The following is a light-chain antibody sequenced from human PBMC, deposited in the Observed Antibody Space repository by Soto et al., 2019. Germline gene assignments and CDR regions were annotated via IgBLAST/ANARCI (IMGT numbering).Light chain of an antibody. J-gene: IGKJ1*01. CDR3: QQYYNYRT. CDR2: KAS. V-gene: IGKV1-5*03. Sequence: IQMTQSPSTLSASVGDRVTITCRASQSISSWLAWYQQKPGKAPKLLIYKASSLESGVPSRFSGSGSGTEFTLTISSLQPDDFATYYCQQYYNYRTFGQGTKVEIK. CDR1: QSISSW.